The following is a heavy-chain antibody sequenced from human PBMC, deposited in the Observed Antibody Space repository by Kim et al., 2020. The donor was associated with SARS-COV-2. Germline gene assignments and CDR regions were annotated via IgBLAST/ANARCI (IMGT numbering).Heavy chain of an antibody. J-gene: IGHJ4*02. Sequence: IYAQKFQGRVTMTEDTSTDTAYMELSSLRSEDTAVYYCATAAQENSSFDYWGQGTLVTVSS. CDR3: ATAAQENSSFDY. D-gene: IGHD2-15*01. V-gene: IGHV1-24*01.